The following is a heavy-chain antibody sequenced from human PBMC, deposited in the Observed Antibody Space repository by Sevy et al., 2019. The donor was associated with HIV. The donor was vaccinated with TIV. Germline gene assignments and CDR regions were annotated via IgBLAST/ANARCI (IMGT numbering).Heavy chain of an antibody. D-gene: IGHD6-13*01. V-gene: IGHV3-11*06. CDR1: GFTFSDYY. J-gene: IGHJ4*02. Sequence: GGSLRLSCAASGFTFSDYYMSWIRQAPGKGLEWVSYISSSSSYTNYADSVKGRFTISRDNAKNSLNLQMNSLRAEDTAVYYCARDHTSKNLIAAAGTVAYWGQGTLVTVSS. CDR2: ISSSSSYT. CDR3: ARDHTSKNLIAAAGTVAY.